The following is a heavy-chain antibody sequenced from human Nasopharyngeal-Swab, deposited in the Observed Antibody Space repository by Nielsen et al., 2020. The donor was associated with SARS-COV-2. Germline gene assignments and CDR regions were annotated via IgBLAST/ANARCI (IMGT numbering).Heavy chain of an antibody. CDR3: ARSGYSYGLPVGYFGH. J-gene: IGHJ4*02. CDR2: IYYTGIT. D-gene: IGHD5-18*01. CDR1: GGSISHYY. V-gene: IGHV4-59*01. Sequence: SETLSLTCTVSGGSISHYYWSWIRQPPGKALEWIGYIYYTGITDYSPSLKSRVAISVATSQNQFSLKLSSVTATDTAVYYCARSGYSYGLPVGYFGHWSQGTLVTVSS.